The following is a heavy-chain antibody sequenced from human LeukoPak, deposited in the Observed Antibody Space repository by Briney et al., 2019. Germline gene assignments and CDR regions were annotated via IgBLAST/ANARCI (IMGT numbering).Heavy chain of an antibody. V-gene: IGHV3-23*01. Sequence: PGGSLRLSCAASGFTFSSYAMSWVRQAPGKGLEWVSAISGSGGSTYYADSVKGRFTISRDNSKNTLYLQMNSLRAEDTAVYYCAKEVNYDSSGYYGGGYYFDYWGQGTLDTVSS. CDR3: AKEVNYDSSGYYGGGYYFDY. CDR1: GFTFSSYA. D-gene: IGHD3-22*01. J-gene: IGHJ4*02. CDR2: ISGSGGST.